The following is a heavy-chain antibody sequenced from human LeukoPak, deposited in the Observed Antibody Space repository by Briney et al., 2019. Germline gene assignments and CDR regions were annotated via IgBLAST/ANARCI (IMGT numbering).Heavy chain of an antibody. V-gene: IGHV3-21*04. CDR2: ISGGSDYI. Sequence: GGSLRLSCAASGFTFNTYSMNWVRQAPGKGLEWVSSISGGSDYIYYVDSVKGRFTISRDNAKNSLYLQMTSLRAEDTAVYYRTRDPRRLDYWGQGTLVTVSS. CDR1: GFTFNTYS. CDR3: TRDPRRLDY. J-gene: IGHJ4*02.